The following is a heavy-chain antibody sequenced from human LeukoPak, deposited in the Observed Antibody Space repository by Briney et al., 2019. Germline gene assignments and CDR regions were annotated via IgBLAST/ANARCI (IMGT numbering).Heavy chain of an antibody. CDR3: AREWDEDGYNQPLDY. CDR1: AYTLSSYL. V-gene: IGHV1-69*04. D-gene: IGHD5-12*01. Sequence: PGASVKVSCKASAYTLSSYLMHWVRQAPGQGLEWMGRIIPILGIANYAQKFQGRVTITADKSTSTAYMELSSLRSEDTAVYYCAREWDEDGYNQPLDYWGQGTLVTVSS. CDR2: IIPILGIA. J-gene: IGHJ4*02.